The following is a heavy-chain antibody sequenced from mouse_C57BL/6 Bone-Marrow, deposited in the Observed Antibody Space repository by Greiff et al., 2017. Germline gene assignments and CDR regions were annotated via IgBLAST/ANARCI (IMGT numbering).Heavy chain of an antibody. CDR2: INNDGSST. CDR1: GFPFSDYY. V-gene: IGHV5-16*01. J-gene: IGHJ4*01. CDR3: ARDQGSMDY. Sequence: LQESEGGLVQPGSSMKLSCTATGFPFSDYYMAWIRQVPEKGLEWVANINNDGSSTYYLDSLKSRFIISRDNAKDMLYLQMSSLKSEDTATDYCARDQGSMDYWGQGTSVTVSS. D-gene: IGHD3-2*02.